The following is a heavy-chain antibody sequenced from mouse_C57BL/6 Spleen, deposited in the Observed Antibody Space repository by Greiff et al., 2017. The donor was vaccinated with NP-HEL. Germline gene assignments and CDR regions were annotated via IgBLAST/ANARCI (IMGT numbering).Heavy chain of an antibody. CDR3: ARFYYGYDGDYFDY. CDR2: INPNNGGT. Sequence: EVQLQQSGPELVKPGASVKMSCKASGYTFTDYTMHWVKQSHGKSLEWIGYINPNNGGTSYNQKFKGKATLTVNKSSSTAYMELRSLTSEDSAVYYCARFYYGYDGDYFDYWGQGTTLTVSS. D-gene: IGHD2-2*01. CDR1: GYTFTDYT. J-gene: IGHJ2*01. V-gene: IGHV1-22*01.